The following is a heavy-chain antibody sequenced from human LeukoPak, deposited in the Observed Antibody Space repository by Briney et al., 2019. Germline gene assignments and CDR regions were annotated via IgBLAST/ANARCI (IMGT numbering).Heavy chain of an antibody. Sequence: GGSLRLSCAVSGLTFSSSWMDWVRQALGKGLEWVASINPEGSEKYSADSVKGRFTISRDNAKNSLYLQMDSLRVEDTAFYYCARDLAYSRLDYWGQGMLVTVSS. D-gene: IGHD5-18*01. J-gene: IGHJ4*02. CDR1: GLTFSSSW. CDR3: ARDLAYSRLDY. CDR2: INPEGSEK. V-gene: IGHV3-7*01.